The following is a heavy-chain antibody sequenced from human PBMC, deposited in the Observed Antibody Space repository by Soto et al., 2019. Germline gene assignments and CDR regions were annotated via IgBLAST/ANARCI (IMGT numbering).Heavy chain of an antibody. V-gene: IGHV6-1*01. D-gene: IGHD1-7*01. CDR2: TYYRSKWYN. CDR1: GDSVSSNSAA. Sequence: PSRPLSLTCAISGDSVSSNSAAWNWIRQSPSRGLEWLGRTYYRSKWYNDYAESVKSRITINPDTSKNQFSLQLNSVTPEDTAVYYCAREVGWNYPFDYWGQGTLVTVST. J-gene: IGHJ4*02. CDR3: AREVGWNYPFDY.